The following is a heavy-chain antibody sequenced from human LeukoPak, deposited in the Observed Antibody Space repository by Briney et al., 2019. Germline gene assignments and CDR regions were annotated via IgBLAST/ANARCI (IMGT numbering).Heavy chain of an antibody. Sequence: GGSLRLSCAASGFTFSTYIMNWVRQTPGKGLEWVSSIGTSTSYIYYADSVKGRFTISRDNAKNSLYLQMNSLTADDTAVYYCARAGRWFGETPAYYWGQGTLVTVSS. CDR1: GFTFSTYI. CDR3: ARAGRWFGETPAYY. CDR2: IGTSTSYI. D-gene: IGHD3-10*01. V-gene: IGHV3-21*04. J-gene: IGHJ4*02.